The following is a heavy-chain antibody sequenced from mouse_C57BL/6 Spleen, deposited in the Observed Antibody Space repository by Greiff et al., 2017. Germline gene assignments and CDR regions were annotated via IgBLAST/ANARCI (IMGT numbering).Heavy chain of an antibody. D-gene: IGHD1-1*01. Sequence: VQLQQPGAELVMPGASVKLSCKASGYTFTSYWMHWVKQRPGQGLEWIGEIDPSDSYTNYNQKFKGKSTLTVDKSSSTAYMQLSSLTSEDSAVYYCARSLYGRAWFAYWGQGTLVTVSA. CDR2: IDPSDSYT. CDR3: ARSLYGRAWFAY. J-gene: IGHJ3*01. CDR1: GYTFTSYW. V-gene: IGHV1-69*01.